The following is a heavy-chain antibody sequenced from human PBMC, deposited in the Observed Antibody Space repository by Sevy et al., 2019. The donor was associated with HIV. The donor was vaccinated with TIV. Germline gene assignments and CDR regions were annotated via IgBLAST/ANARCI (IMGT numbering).Heavy chain of an antibody. V-gene: IGHV1-3*01. CDR3: ARDSLKQSSGIAVAPGNY. CDR2: INAGNGNT. CDR1: GYTITSYA. J-gene: IGHJ4*02. D-gene: IGHD6-19*01. Sequence: ASVKVSCKASGYTITSYAMHWVRQAPGQRLEWMGWINAGNGNTKYSQKFQGRVTITRDTSASTAYMELSSLRSEDTAVYYCARDSLKQSSGIAVAPGNYWGQGTLVTVSS.